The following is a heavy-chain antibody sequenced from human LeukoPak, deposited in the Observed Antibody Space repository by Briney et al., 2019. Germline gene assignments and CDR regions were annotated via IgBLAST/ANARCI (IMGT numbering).Heavy chain of an antibody. CDR2: MNPNSGNT. CDR3: ARVEGNTMIVVGFDY. CDR1: GYTFTSYD. V-gene: IGHV1-8*01. Sequence: ASVKVSCKASGYTFTSYDINWVRQATGQGLEWMGWMNPNSGNTGYAQKFQGRVTMTRNTSISTAYMELSRLRSEDTAVYYCARVEGNTMIVVGFDYWGQGTLVTVSS. D-gene: IGHD3-22*01. J-gene: IGHJ4*02.